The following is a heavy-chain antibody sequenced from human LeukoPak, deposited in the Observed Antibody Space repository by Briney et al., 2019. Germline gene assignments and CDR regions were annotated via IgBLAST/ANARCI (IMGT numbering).Heavy chain of an antibody. V-gene: IGHV3-11*01. CDR3: ARPNDPIFGDRPLDY. J-gene: IGHJ4*02. Sequence: PGGSLRLSCAASGFTFSDYCMSWIRQAPGKGLEWVSYISSSGSTIYYADSVKGRFTISRDNAKNSLYLQMNSLRAEDTALYYCARPNDPIFGDRPLDYWGQGTLVTVSS. CDR1: GFTFSDYC. D-gene: IGHD3-10*02. CDR2: ISSSGSTI.